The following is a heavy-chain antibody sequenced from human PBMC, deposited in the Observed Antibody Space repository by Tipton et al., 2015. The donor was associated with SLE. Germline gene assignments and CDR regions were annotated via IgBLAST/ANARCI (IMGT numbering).Heavy chain of an antibody. CDR2: IYTSGST. Sequence: TLSLTCTVSGGSISSDYWSWIRQPAGKGLEWIGRIYTSGSTNYNPSLKSRVTMSVDTSKNQFSLKLSSVTAADTAVYYCARDITILEYYGMDVWGQGTTVTVSS. CDR3: ARDITILEYYGMDV. J-gene: IGHJ6*02. D-gene: IGHD3-3*01. V-gene: IGHV4-4*07. CDR1: GGSISSDY.